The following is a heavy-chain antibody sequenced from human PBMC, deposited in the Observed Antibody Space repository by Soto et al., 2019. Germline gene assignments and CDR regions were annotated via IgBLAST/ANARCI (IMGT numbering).Heavy chain of an antibody. CDR3: STDSYRDIVVVRLDN. CDR2: IKSKIDGGTT. J-gene: IGHJ4*01. CDR1: GFTFSNAW. Sequence: EVQLVESGGGLVKPGGSLRRSCAASGFTFSNAWINWVRQARGKGLEWVGRIKSKIDGGTTDFAAPVKGRFAISRDNSKRIAYMQMNSLKIEDSGLYYCSTDSYRDIVVVRLDNWGHGSRVTVSS. V-gene: IGHV3-15*07. D-gene: IGHD2-21*01.